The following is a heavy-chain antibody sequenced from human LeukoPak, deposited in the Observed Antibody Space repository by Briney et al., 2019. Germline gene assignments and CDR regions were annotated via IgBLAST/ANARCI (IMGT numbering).Heavy chain of an antibody. D-gene: IGHD5-18*01. V-gene: IGHV1-2*02. CDR3: ARVGGYSYGYTFDY. J-gene: IGHJ4*02. CDR2: INPNSGGT. Sequence: ASVKLSCKASAYTFTGYYMHWVRQAPGPGLEWMGWINPNSGGTNYAQKFQGRVTMTRDTSISTAYMELSRLRSDDTAVYYCARVGGYSYGYTFDYWGQGTLVTVSS. CDR1: AYTFTGYY.